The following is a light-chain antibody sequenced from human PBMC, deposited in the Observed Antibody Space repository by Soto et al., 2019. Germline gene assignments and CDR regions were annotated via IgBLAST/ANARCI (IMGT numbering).Light chain of an antibody. Sequence: QSVLTQPPSASGTPGQRVTISCSGSSSNIGNNFLYWYQQLPGTAPKLLIYSNNQRPSGVPDRFSGSKSGNTASLTISGLQAEDEADYYCSSYTTSRTLDFGTGTKVTVL. V-gene: IGLV1-44*01. J-gene: IGLJ1*01. CDR1: SSNIGNNF. CDR2: SNN. CDR3: SSYTTSRTLD.